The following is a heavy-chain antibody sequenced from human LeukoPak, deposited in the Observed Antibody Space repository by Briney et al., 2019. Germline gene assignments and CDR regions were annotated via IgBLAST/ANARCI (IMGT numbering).Heavy chain of an antibody. V-gene: IGHV1-24*01. CDR2: FDPEDGET. D-gene: IGHD3-10*01. CDR3: ATDYYGSGLEKYYFDY. CDR1: GYTLTELS. J-gene: IGHJ4*02. Sequence: ASVKVSCKVSGYTLTELSMHWVRQAPGKGLEWMGGFDPEDGETIYAQKFQGRVTMTEHTSTDTAYMELSSLRSEDTAVYYCATDYYGSGLEKYYFDYWGQGTLVTVSS.